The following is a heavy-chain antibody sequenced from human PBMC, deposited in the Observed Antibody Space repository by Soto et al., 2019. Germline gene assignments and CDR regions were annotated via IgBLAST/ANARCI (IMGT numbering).Heavy chain of an antibody. CDR1: GGSISSSSYY. Sequence: PSETLSLTCTVSGGSISSSSYYWGWIRQPPGKGLEWIGSIYYSGSTYYNPSLKSRVTISVDTSKNQFSLKLSSVTAADTAVYYCARLFSGGTYYDFWSGYYSGWFDPWGQGTLVTVSS. J-gene: IGHJ5*02. V-gene: IGHV4-39*01. D-gene: IGHD3-3*01. CDR2: IYYSGST. CDR3: ARLFSGGTYYDFWSGYYSGWFDP.